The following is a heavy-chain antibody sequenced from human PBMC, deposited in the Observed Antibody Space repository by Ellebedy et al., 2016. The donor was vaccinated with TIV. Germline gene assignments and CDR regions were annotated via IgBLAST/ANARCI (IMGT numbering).Heavy chain of an antibody. CDR3: AKAPIIFFYGDYVY. J-gene: IGHJ4*02. Sequence: GESLKISXAASGFTFSNYAMSWVRQAPGKGLEWVSAISGSGGSTYYADSVKGRFTISRDNSKNTLYLQMNSLRAEDTAVYYCAKAPIIFFYGDYVYWGQGTLVTVSS. V-gene: IGHV3-23*01. D-gene: IGHD4-17*01. CDR2: ISGSGGST. CDR1: GFTFSNYA.